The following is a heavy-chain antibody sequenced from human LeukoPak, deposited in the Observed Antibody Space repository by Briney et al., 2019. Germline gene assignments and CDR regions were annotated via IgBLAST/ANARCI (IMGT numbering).Heavy chain of an antibody. D-gene: IGHD3-3*01. CDR2: IIPIFGTA. Sequence: ASVKVSCKASGGTFSSYAISWVRQAPGQGLEWMGGIIPIFGTANYAQKFQGRVTITADESTSTAYMELSSLRSEDTAVYYCARAFIADFWSGYYYYYYYMDVWGKGTTVTVSS. CDR3: ARAFIADFWSGYYYYYYYMDV. V-gene: IGHV1-69*01. CDR1: GGTFSSYA. J-gene: IGHJ6*03.